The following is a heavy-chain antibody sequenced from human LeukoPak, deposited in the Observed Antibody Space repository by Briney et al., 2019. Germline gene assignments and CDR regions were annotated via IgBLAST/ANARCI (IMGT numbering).Heavy chain of an antibody. Sequence: GGSLRLSCAASGFTFSSYWMSWVRQAPGKGLEWAANIKQDGSEKYYVDSVKGRFTISRDNAKNSLYLQMNSLRAEDTAVYYCAREYYDILTGYFAAFDIWGQGTMVTVSS. CDR1: GFTFSSYW. CDR2: IKQDGSEK. J-gene: IGHJ3*02. CDR3: AREYYDILTGYFAAFDI. D-gene: IGHD3-9*01. V-gene: IGHV3-7*01.